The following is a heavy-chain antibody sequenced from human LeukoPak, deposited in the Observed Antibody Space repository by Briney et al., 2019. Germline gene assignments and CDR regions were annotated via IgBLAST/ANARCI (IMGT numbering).Heavy chain of an antibody. V-gene: IGHV4-4*02. CDR2: IYQTGNA. D-gene: IGHD3-9*01. CDR1: GGSIISNNW. Sequence: SETLSLTCAVSGGSIISNNWWSWVRQPPGKELEWIGRIYQTGNADYKPSLKSRVTISVDTTNNQFSLRLSSVTAADTAVYYCARGLDYVDVWGKGITASVSS. J-gene: IGHJ6*03. CDR3: ARGLDYVDV.